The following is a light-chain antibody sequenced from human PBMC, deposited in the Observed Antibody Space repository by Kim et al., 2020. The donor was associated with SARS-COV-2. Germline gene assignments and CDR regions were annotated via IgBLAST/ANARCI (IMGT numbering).Light chain of an antibody. Sequence: SASVGDRVTTTCRASQSISRYLNWYQHKPGEAPKLLIYAASTLQRGVPSRFSGSGSGTDFTLTISSLQPEDFATYYCQQSYSTRYSFGQGTKLEI. V-gene: IGKV1-39*01. J-gene: IGKJ2*03. CDR2: AAS. CDR3: QQSYSTRYS. CDR1: QSISRY.